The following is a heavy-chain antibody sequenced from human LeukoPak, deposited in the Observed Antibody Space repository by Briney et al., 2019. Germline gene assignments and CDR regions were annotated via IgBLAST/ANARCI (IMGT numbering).Heavy chain of an antibody. J-gene: IGHJ4*02. CDR2: ISSSGSTI. V-gene: IGHV3-48*04. Sequence: GGSLRLSCAASGFTFSSRGMNWVRQAPGKRLEWVSYISSSGSTIYYADSMRGRFTISRDNSKNSLFLQMNSLRTDDTAVCYCTRDAGTRLKYSFGYGDYWGQGALVTVSS. CDR1: GFTFSSRG. D-gene: IGHD5-18*01. CDR3: TRDAGTRLKYSFGYGDY.